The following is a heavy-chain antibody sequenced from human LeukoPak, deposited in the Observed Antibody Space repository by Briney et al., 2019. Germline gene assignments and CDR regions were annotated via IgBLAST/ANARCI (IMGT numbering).Heavy chain of an antibody. CDR1: GFTFSSYS. CDR3: AKRGRGITIFGVVNRPNWFDP. V-gene: IGHV3-23*01. D-gene: IGHD3-3*01. J-gene: IGHJ5*02. Sequence: PGGSLRLSCAASGFTFSSYSMNWVRQTPGKGLEWVSAISGSGGSTYYADSVKGRFTISRDNSKNTLYLQMSSLRAEDTAVYYCAKRGRGITIFGVVNRPNWFDPWGQGTLVTVSS. CDR2: ISGSGGST.